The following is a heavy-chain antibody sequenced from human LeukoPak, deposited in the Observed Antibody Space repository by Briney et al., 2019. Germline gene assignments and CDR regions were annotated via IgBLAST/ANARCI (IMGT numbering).Heavy chain of an antibody. V-gene: IGHV4-4*09. J-gene: IGHJ6*03. CDR1: GGSISSYY. Sequence: SETLSLTCTVSGGSISSYYWSWIRQPPGKGLEWIGYIYTSGSTNYNPSLKSRVTISVDTSKNQFSLKLSSVTAADTAVYYCARHSYDSSGYSGIGYYYYYMDAWGKGTTVTVSS. D-gene: IGHD3-22*01. CDR2: IYTSGST. CDR3: ARHSYDSSGYSGIGYYYYYMDA.